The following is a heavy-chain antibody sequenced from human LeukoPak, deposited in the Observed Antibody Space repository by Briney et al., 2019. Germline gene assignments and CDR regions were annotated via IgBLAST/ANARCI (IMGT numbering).Heavy chain of an antibody. D-gene: IGHD3-22*01. CDR2: ISSSSTTI. V-gene: IGHV3-48*01. Sequence: PGGSLRLSCAASGFTFSSYSMNWVRQAPGKGLEWVSYISSSSTTIYYVDSVKGRFTISRDNAKNSLYLQMNSLRAEDTAVFYCARTGPYEPSFDAFDIWGQGTMVTVSS. J-gene: IGHJ3*02. CDR1: GFTFSSYS. CDR3: ARTGPYEPSFDAFDI.